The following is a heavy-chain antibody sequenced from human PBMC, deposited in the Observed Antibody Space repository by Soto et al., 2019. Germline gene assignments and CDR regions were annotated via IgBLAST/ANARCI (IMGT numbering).Heavy chain of an antibody. CDR2: ISGSGGST. D-gene: IGHD2-8*01. Sequence: AGGSLRLSCAASGFTFSSYAMSWVRQAPGKGLEWVSAISGSGGSTYYADSVKGRFTISRDNAQSSLYLQMTSLRDEDTAVYYCARAPNRALDYWGQGTLVTVSS. V-gene: IGHV3-23*01. CDR1: GFTFSSYA. J-gene: IGHJ4*02. CDR3: ARAPNRALDY.